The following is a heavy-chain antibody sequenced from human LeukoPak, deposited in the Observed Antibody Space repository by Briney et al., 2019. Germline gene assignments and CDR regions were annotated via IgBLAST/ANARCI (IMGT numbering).Heavy chain of an antibody. CDR3: ARENCSSTSCYTYYYGMDV. Sequence: GASVKVSCKASGYTFTSYYMHWVRQAPGQGLEWMEIINPSGGSTSYAQKFQGRVTMTRNTSISTAYMELSSLRSEDTAVYYCARENCSSTSCYTYYYGMDVWGQGTTVTVSS. CDR2: INPSGGST. J-gene: IGHJ6*02. CDR1: GYTFTSYY. D-gene: IGHD2-2*02. V-gene: IGHV1-46*01.